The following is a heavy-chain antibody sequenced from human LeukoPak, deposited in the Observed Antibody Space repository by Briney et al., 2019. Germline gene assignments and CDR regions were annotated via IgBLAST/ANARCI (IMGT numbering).Heavy chain of an antibody. CDR2: ISGSGATT. Sequence: GGSLRLSCAASGFTFYNYAMSWVRQAPGKGLECVSTISGSGATTYYADSVKGRFTTSRDNSKNTLYLQMNSLRAEDTAVYYCANYYCSGGSCHRNFDYWGQGTLVTVSS. V-gene: IGHV3-23*01. CDR1: GFTFYNYA. CDR3: ANYYCSGGSCHRNFDY. J-gene: IGHJ4*02. D-gene: IGHD2-15*01.